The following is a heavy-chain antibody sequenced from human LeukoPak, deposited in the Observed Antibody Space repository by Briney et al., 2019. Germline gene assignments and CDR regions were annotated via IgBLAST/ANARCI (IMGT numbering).Heavy chain of an antibody. Sequence: ASVKVSCKASGYTFTSYYMHWVRQAPGQGLEWMGWINPNSGGTNYAQKFQGRVTMTRDTSISTAYMELSRLRSDDTAVYYCARDLSIAARRRYYYYYMDVWGKGTTVTVSS. J-gene: IGHJ6*03. D-gene: IGHD6-6*01. CDR1: GYTFTSYY. CDR3: ARDLSIAARRRYYYYYMDV. V-gene: IGHV1-2*02. CDR2: INPNSGGT.